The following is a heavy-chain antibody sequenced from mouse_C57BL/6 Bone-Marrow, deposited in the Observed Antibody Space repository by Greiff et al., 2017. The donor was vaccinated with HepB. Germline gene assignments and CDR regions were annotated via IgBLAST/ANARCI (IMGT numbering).Heavy chain of an antibody. Sequence: EVQRVESVAELVRPGASVKLSCTASGFNIKNTYMHWVKQRPEQGLEWIGRIDPANGNTKYAPKFQGKATITADTSSNTAYLQLSSLTSEDTAIYYCAREVYYGSSFYWYFDVWGTGTTVTVSS. V-gene: IGHV14-3*01. CDR3: AREVYYGSSFYWYFDV. CDR2: IDPANGNT. CDR1: GFNIKNTY. J-gene: IGHJ1*03. D-gene: IGHD1-1*01.